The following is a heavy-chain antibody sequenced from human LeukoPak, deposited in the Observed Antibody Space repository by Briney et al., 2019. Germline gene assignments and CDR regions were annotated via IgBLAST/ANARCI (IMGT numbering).Heavy chain of an antibody. CDR3: ARSQDYDSSGYYYGLDGRDFDY. Sequence: GGSLRLSCAASAFTFSSYSMNWVRQAPGKGLEWVSCISSSSNTIYYADSVKVRFTISRDNAKNSLYLQMNSLRAEDTAVYYCARSQDYDSSGYYYGLDGRDFDYWGQGTLVTVSS. CDR1: AFTFSSYS. V-gene: IGHV3-48*01. D-gene: IGHD3-22*01. CDR2: ISSSSNTI. J-gene: IGHJ4*02.